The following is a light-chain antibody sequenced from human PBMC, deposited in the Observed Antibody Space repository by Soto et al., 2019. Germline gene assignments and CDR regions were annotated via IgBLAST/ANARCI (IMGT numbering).Light chain of an antibody. V-gene: IGKV3-20*01. CDR3: QQYDSSLYT. J-gene: IGKJ2*01. Sequence: EIVLTQSPGTLSLSPGERATLSCRASQSVSSSYLAWYQQKPGQAPRRLIYGASTRAPGIPDRFSGIGSGTDFPLTISRLEPEDFAVYYCQQYDSSLYTFGLGTKLEI. CDR2: GAS. CDR1: QSVSSSY.